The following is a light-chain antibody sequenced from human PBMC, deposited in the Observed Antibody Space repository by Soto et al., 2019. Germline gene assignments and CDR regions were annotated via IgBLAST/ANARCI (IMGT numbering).Light chain of an antibody. Sequence: QSVLTQPPSVSGAPGQRVTISCTGSSSNIGANYGVHWYQHRPGTAPKLLIFGNNNRPSGVPDRFSGSKSGTSASLAITGLQAEDEADYYCQSYDSSLSGSVFGGGTKLTVL. CDR2: GNN. CDR3: QSYDSSLSGSV. V-gene: IGLV1-40*01. J-gene: IGLJ3*02. CDR1: SSNIGANYG.